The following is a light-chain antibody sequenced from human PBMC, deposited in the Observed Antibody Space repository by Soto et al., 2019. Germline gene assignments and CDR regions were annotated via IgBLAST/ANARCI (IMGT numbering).Light chain of an antibody. V-gene: IGKV3-11*01. J-gene: IGKJ1*01. CDR2: DAS. Sequence: EIVLTQSPATLSLSPGERATFSCKASHSVGTSLAWFQQKPGQAPRLLIYDASVRATGIPARFSGSGAGTDFTLTNSRLQPEDIAMYYGQQSSKWLPWTCGRGTRVEI. CDR1: HSVGTS. CDR3: QQSSKWLPWT.